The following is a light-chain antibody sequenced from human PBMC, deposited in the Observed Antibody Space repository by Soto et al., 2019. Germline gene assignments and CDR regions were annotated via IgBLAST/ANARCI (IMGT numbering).Light chain of an antibody. CDR3: QYYNNYCWT. CDR2: KTS. Sequence: DIPLTQSPSTLSASVGDRVTITCRASQSISSWLAWYQQKPGKAPKFLIYKTSNLESGVPSRISGSGSGTEFTLTISSLQPDDFATYYCQYYNNYCWTFGQGTKVEIK. J-gene: IGKJ1*01. V-gene: IGKV1-5*03. CDR1: QSISSW.